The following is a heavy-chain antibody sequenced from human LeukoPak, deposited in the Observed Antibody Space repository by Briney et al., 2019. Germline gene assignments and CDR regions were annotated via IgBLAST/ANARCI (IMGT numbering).Heavy chain of an antibody. CDR2: IIPMYTTA. D-gene: IGHD2-2*01. Sequence: SVKVSCRVSGGTLSGFAISWARQAPGQGLEWMGGIIPMYTTANYAQKFQGRVTITADESTNTAYMELSSLRSEDTAVYYCASRWILGYCSSNTCGHNYYNGMDVWGKGTTVTVSP. V-gene: IGHV1-69*13. CDR1: GGTLSGFA. CDR3: ASRWILGYCSSNTCGHNYYNGMDV. J-gene: IGHJ6*04.